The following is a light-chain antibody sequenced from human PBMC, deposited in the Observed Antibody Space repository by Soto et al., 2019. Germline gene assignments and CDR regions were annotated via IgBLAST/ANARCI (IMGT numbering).Light chain of an antibody. CDR1: QTVSRSY. CDR3: QQYDSSPIT. J-gene: IGKJ5*01. Sequence: EVVLTQSPGTLSLSPGERATLSCGSSQTVSRSYLAWYQQRPGQAPRLLISGTSRRATGIPDRFSGGGSGTDFTLTISRLEPEDFALYYCQQYDSSPITFGQGTRLEI. V-gene: IGKV3-20*01. CDR2: GTS.